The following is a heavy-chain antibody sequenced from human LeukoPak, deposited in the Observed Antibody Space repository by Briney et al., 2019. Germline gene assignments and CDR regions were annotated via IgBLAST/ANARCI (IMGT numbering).Heavy chain of an antibody. D-gene: IGHD1-14*01. CDR3: VREPQAEYYFDY. J-gene: IGHJ4*02. Sequence: GGSLRLSCAASGFTFSSYWMHWVRQVPGKGLVWVSRINSDGSSTTYADSVKGRFTISRDNAKNTLYLQMNSLRVEDTAEYYCVREPQAEYYFDYWGQGTLVTVSS. CDR1: GFTFSSYW. V-gene: IGHV3-74*01. CDR2: INSDGSST.